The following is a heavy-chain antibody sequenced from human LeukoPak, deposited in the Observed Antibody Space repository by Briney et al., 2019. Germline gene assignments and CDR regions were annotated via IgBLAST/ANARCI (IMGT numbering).Heavy chain of an antibody. CDR1: GFTFSSYS. J-gene: IGHJ4*02. CDR3: ARGFGFLEWLFLY. V-gene: IGHV3-21*01. Sequence: GGSLRLSCAASGFTFSSYSINWVRQAPGKGLEWVSSISSSSSYIYYADSVKGRFTISRDNAKNSVYLQMNSLRAEDTAVYYCARGFGFLEWLFLYWGQGTLVTVSS. D-gene: IGHD3-3*01. CDR2: ISSSSSYI.